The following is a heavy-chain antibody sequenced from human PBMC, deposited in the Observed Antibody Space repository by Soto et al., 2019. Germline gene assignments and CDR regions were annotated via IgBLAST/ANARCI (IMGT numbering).Heavy chain of an antibody. CDR3: AIAPETTVVTPWFYFDY. D-gene: IGHD4-17*01. Sequence: QVQLVESGGGVVQPGRSLRLSCAASGFTFSSYGMHWVRQAPGKGLEWVAVIWYDGSNKYYADSVKGRFTISRDNSKNTLYLQMNSLRAEDTAVYYCAIAPETTVVTPWFYFDYWGQGTLVTVSS. V-gene: IGHV3-33*01. J-gene: IGHJ4*02. CDR1: GFTFSSYG. CDR2: IWYDGSNK.